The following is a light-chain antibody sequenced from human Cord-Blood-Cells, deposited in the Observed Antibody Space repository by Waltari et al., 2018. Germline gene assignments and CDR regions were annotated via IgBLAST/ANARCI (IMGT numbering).Light chain of an antibody. V-gene: IGLV2-8*01. CDR3: SSYAGSNNLV. CDR1: SSDVGGYNY. CDR2: EVS. J-gene: IGLJ2*01. Sequence: QSALTQPPSASGSPGQSVTISCTGTSSDVGGYNYVSWYQQHPGKAPKLMIIEVSKRPSGVPGRFSGSKSGDTASLTVSGLQAEDEADYYCSSYAGSNNLVFGGGTKLTVL.